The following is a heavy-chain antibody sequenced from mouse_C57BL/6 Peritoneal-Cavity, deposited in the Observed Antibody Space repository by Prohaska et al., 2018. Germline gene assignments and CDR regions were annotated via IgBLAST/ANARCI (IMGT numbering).Heavy chain of an antibody. V-gene: IGHV1-39*01. CDR1: GYSFTDYN. CDR2: INPNYGTT. J-gene: IGHJ1*03. CDR3: ARYYGSIYGYFEV. Sequence: EFQLQQSGPELVKPGASVKISCKASGYSFTDYNMNWVQQSNGKSLEWIGVINPNYGTTSYNQKFKGKATLTVDQSSSTAYMQLNSLTSEDYAVYYGARYYGSIYGYFEVWGTGTTVTVSS. D-gene: IGHD1-1*01.